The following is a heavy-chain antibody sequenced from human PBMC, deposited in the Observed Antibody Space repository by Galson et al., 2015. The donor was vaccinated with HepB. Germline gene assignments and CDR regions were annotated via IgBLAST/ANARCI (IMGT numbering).Heavy chain of an antibody. V-gene: IGHV4-39*07. CDR2: IYYSGST. D-gene: IGHD3-9*01. CDR1: GGSISSSSYY. CDR3: ARDQYFDWLLPNWFDP. J-gene: IGHJ5*02. Sequence: SETLSLTCTVSGGSISSSSYYWGWIRQPPGKGLEWIGSIYYSGSTYYNPSLKSRVTISVDTSKNQFSLKLSSVTAADTAVYYCARDQYFDWLLPNWFDPWGQGTLDTVSS.